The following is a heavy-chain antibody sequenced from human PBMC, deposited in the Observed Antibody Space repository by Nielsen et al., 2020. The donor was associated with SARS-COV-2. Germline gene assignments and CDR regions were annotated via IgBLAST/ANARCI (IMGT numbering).Heavy chain of an antibody. CDR3: ARDLTMVRGVIITPARY. V-gene: IGHV1-18*04. Sequence: ASVKVSCKASGYTFTSYGISWVRQAPGQGLEWMGWISAYNGNTNYAQKLQGRVTMTTDTSTSTAYMELRSLRSDDTAVYYCARDLTMVRGVIITPARYWGQGTLVTVSS. CDR2: ISAYNGNT. CDR1: GYTFTSYG. D-gene: IGHD3-10*01. J-gene: IGHJ4*02.